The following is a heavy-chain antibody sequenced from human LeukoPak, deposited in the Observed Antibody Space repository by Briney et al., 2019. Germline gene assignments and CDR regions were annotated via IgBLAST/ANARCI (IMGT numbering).Heavy chain of an antibody. Sequence: SQTLSLTCAISGDSVSSNSAAWNWIRQSPSRGLKWLGRTYYRSKWYNDYAVSVKSRITINPDTSKNQFSLQLNSVTPEDTAVYYCARGRTYYYDSGGYYPHAFDIWGQGTMVTVSS. CDR3: ARGRTYYYDSGGYYPHAFDI. CDR2: TYYRSKWYN. V-gene: IGHV6-1*01. CDR1: GDSVSSNSAA. J-gene: IGHJ3*02. D-gene: IGHD3-22*01.